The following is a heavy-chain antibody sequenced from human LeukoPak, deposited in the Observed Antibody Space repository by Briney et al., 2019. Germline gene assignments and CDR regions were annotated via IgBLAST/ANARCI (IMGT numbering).Heavy chain of an antibody. J-gene: IGHJ5*02. CDR2: IYYSGST. CDR3: ARLGYCSSTSCYRLFWFDP. Sequence: SETLSLTCTVSGGSISSSSYYWGWIRQPPGKGLEWMGSIYYSGSTYYNPSLKSRVTISVDTSKNQFSLKLSSVTAADTAVYYCARLGYCSSTSCYRLFWFDPWGQGTLVTVSS. V-gene: IGHV4-39*01. CDR1: GGSISSSSYY. D-gene: IGHD2-2*01.